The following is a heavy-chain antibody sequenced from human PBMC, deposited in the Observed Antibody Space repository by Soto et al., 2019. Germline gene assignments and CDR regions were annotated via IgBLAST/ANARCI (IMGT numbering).Heavy chain of an antibody. J-gene: IGHJ4*02. CDR3: ARAYSSSWSPGFDY. Sequence: SETLSLTCTVSGGSISSGGYYLSWIRQHPGKGLEWIGYIYYSGSTYYNPSLKSRVTISVDTSKNQFSLKLSSVTAADTAVYYCARAYSSSWSPGFDYWGQGTLVTVSS. CDR1: GGSISSGGYY. CDR2: IYYSGST. D-gene: IGHD6-13*01. V-gene: IGHV4-31*03.